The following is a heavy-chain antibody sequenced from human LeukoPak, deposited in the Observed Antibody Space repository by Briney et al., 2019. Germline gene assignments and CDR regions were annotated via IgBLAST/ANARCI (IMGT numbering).Heavy chain of an antibody. J-gene: IGHJ3*02. CDR3: AREGPLYSSGWYIEAFDI. D-gene: IGHD6-19*01. V-gene: IGHV4-59*01. CDR1: GGSISSYY. Sequence: SETPSLTCTVSGGSISSYYWSWIRQPPGKGLEWIGYIYYSGSTNCNPSLKSRVTISVDTSKNQFSLKLSSVTAADTAVYYCAREGPLYSSGWYIEAFDIWGQGTMVTVSS. CDR2: IYYSGST.